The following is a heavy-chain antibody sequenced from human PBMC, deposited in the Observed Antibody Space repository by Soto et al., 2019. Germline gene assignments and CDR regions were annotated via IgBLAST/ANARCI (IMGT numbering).Heavy chain of an antibody. Sequence: ASVKVSCKASGYTFTSYDINWVRQATGQGLEWMGWMNPNSGNTGHAQKFQGRVTMTRNTSISTAYMELSSLRSEDTAVYYCARASLEDIVVVVAATYAFDIWGQGTMVTVSS. CDR3: ARASLEDIVVVVAATYAFDI. CDR2: MNPNSGNT. J-gene: IGHJ3*02. D-gene: IGHD2-15*01. V-gene: IGHV1-8*01. CDR1: GYTFTSYD.